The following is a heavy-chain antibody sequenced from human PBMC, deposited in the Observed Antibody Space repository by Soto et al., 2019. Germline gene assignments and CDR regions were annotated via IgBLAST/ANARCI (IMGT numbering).Heavy chain of an antibody. V-gene: IGHV3-33*01. CDR3: ARDLNYYYNSSGYYQPGY. J-gene: IGHJ4*02. D-gene: IGHD3-22*01. CDR1: GFTFSNYV. CDR2: IWSDGSNK. Sequence: PGGSLRLSCAASGFTFSNYVVHWVRQAPGKGLEWVAGIWSDGSNKFYADSVKGRFTISRDNSKSTLFLQMNSLRAEDTAVYFCARDLNYYYNSSGYYQPGYWGQGALVTVS.